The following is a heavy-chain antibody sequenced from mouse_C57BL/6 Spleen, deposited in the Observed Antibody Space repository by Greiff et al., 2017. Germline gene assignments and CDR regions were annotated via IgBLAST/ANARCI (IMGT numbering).Heavy chain of an antibody. CDR3: ARVGYYYGSSLWYFDV. D-gene: IGHD1-1*01. CDR1: GYTFTSYW. Sequence: QVQLQQPGAELVKPGASVKMSCKASGYTFTSYWITWVKQRPGQGLEWIGDIYPGSGSTNYNEKFKSKATLTVDTSSSTAYMQLSSLTSEDSAVYYCARVGYYYGSSLWYFDVWGTGTPVTVSS. J-gene: IGHJ1*03. CDR2: IYPGSGST. V-gene: IGHV1-55*01.